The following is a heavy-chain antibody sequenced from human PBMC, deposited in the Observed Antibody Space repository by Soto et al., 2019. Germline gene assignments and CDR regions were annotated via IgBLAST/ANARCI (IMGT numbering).Heavy chain of an antibody. J-gene: IGHJ4*02. CDR3: AREYSGYDPIFDY. V-gene: IGHV4-59*01. CDR2: IYYSGST. CDR1: GGSISSYY. Sequence: SETLSLTCTVSGGSISSYYWSWIRQPPGKGLEWIGYIYYSGSTNYNPSLKSRVTISVDTSKNQFSLKLSSVTAADTAVYYCAREYSGYDPIFDYWGQGTLVTVSS. D-gene: IGHD5-12*01.